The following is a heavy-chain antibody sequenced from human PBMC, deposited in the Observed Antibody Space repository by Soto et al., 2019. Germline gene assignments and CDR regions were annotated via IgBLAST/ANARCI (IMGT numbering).Heavy chain of an antibody. Sequence: QVQLQQWGAGLLKPSETLSLTCAVYGGSFSGYYWSWIRQPPGKGLEWIGEINHSGSTKYNPSLKSRVTISVDTSKNQFSLKLSSVTAADTAVYYCAERVGDRQSVAFDIWGQGTMVTVSS. J-gene: IGHJ3*02. CDR3: AERVGDRQSVAFDI. D-gene: IGHD1-1*01. CDR1: GGSFSGYY. CDR2: INHSGST. V-gene: IGHV4-34*01.